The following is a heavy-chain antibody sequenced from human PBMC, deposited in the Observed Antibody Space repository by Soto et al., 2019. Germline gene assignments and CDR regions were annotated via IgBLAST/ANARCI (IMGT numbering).Heavy chain of an antibody. J-gene: IGHJ5*02. D-gene: IGHD5-12*01. CDR2: INHSGST. CDR1: GGSFSGYY. CDR3: ARGGGSTRNWFDP. V-gene: IGHV4-34*01. Sequence: ASETLSLTCAVYGGSFSGYYWSWIRQPPGKGLEWIGEINHSGSTNYNPSLKSRVTISVDTSKNQFSLKLSSVTAADTAVYYCARGGGSTRNWFDPWGQGTLVTVSS.